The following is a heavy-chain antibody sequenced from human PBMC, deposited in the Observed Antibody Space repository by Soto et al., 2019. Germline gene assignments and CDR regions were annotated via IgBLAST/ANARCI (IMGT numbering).Heavy chain of an antibody. Sequence: QVQLVQSGAEVKKPGASVKVSCKAPGDTFTSYYLNRVRQAPGQGLEWMGVINPNGGSTKYAQKFQGRITMTRDTSRSTVYMELSSLRSEDTAVYYCARSSGGNFGIIIEGSNWFDPWGQGTLVTVSS. J-gene: IGHJ5*02. CDR2: INPNGGST. CDR3: ARSSGGNFGIIIEGSNWFDP. V-gene: IGHV1-46*01. CDR1: GDTFTSYY. D-gene: IGHD3-3*01.